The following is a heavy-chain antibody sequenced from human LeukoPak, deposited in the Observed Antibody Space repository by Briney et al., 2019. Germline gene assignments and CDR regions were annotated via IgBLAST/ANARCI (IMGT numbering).Heavy chain of an antibody. Sequence: GGSLRLSCAASGFTFTNYWMSWVRQAPGKGLEWVANIKQDGSDKFYVDSVKGRFTISRDNAKNSLYLQMNSLRAEDTAVYYCARESYSSGYYYDYWGQGTLVTVSS. CDR3: ARESYSSGYYYDY. J-gene: IGHJ4*02. D-gene: IGHD3-22*01. V-gene: IGHV3-7*01. CDR1: GFTFTNYW. CDR2: IKQDGSDK.